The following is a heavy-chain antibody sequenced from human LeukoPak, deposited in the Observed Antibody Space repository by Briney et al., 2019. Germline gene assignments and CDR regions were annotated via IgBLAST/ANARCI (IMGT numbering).Heavy chain of an antibody. Sequence: QPRGSLKLSCAASGFTFSGSTVHWVRQASGKGLDWVGHTRTKANKYATAYAAPVKGRFTISRDDSKNTAYLQMNSLKIEDTAVYYCSRHEALPGDYWGQGTLVTVSS. CDR1: GFTFSGST. J-gene: IGHJ4*02. V-gene: IGHV3-73*01. CDR2: TRTKANKYAT. CDR3: SRHEALPGDY.